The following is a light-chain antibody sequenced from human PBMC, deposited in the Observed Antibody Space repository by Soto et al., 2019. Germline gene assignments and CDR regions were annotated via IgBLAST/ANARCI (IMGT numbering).Light chain of an antibody. CDR2: GAS. CDR3: QQYGKSPPIT. J-gene: IGKJ5*01. Sequence: EIVLTQSPGTLSLSPGESASLSCWASQSVSSNYLAWFQQKPGQAPRLLIHGASSRATGIPERLSGSGSGTGFPLTISRLVPEDFAVYYCQQYGKSPPITFGQGTRLEIK. CDR1: QSVSSNY. V-gene: IGKV3-20*01.